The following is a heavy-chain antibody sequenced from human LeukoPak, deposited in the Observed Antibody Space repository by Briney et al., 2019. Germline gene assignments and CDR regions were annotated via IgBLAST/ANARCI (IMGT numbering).Heavy chain of an antibody. J-gene: IGHJ4*02. D-gene: IGHD5-12*01. CDR2: IYYGGST. CDR3: AREVATRGYFDY. V-gene: IGHV4-31*03. Sequence: TLSLTCTVSGGSISSCAYYWSWIRQHPGKGLKWIGYIYYGGSTYYNPSLKSRVTISIDTSTNQFSLKLSSLTAADTAVYYCAREVATRGYFDYWGQGTLVTVSS. CDR1: GGSISSCAYY.